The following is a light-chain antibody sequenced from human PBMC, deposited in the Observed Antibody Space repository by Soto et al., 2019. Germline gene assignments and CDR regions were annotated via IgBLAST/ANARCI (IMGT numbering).Light chain of an antibody. V-gene: IGLV1-51*01. CDR1: SSNIGGNS. CDR2: DDN. CDR3: GSWDSSLCAYV. J-gene: IGLJ1*01. Sequence: VLTQPPSVSAAPGQKVTISCSGSSSNIGGNSVSWYQQLPGTAPKLLIYDDNKRPSGIPDRFSGSKSGTSATLGITGFQTGDEADYYCGSWDSSLCAYVFGTGTKVTVL.